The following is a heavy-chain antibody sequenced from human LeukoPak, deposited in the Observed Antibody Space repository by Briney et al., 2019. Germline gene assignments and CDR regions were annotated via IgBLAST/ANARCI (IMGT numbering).Heavy chain of an antibody. Sequence: VASVKVSCKASGGTFSSYAISWVRQAPGQGLEWMGGIIPIFGTANYAQKFQGRVTITADESTSTAYMELSSLRSEDTAVYYCEREGRVRGVIIWFDPWGQGTLVTVSS. V-gene: IGHV1-69*01. J-gene: IGHJ5*02. CDR3: EREGRVRGVIIWFDP. CDR1: GGTFSSYA. CDR2: IIPIFGTA. D-gene: IGHD3-10*01.